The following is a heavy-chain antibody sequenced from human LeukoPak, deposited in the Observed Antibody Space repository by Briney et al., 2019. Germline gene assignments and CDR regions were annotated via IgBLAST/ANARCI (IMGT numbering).Heavy chain of an antibody. CDR3: ARGGGWDIDY. V-gene: IGHV3-7*04. Sequence: HPGGSLRLSCAASGFAITDHHMDWVRQAPGKGMEWVGTIKEDGTVKLYVDSVKGRFTISRDKAGNSLYLQMNNLRAEDTAVYYCARGGGWDIDYWGQGTPVTVSS. CDR1: GFAITDHH. CDR2: IKEDGTVK. J-gene: IGHJ4*02. D-gene: IGHD1-26*01.